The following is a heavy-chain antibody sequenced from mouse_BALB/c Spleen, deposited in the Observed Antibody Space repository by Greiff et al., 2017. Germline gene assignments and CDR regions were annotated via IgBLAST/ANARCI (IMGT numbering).Heavy chain of an antibody. CDR1: GFTFSSYG. CDR2: INSNGGST. V-gene: IGHV5-6-3*01. CDR3: ARKGPYYRDYFDY. Sequence: EVHLVESGGGLVQPGGSLKLSCAASGFTFSSYGMSWVRQTPDKRLELVATINSNGGSTYYPDSVKGRFTISRDNAKNTLYLQMSSLKSEDTAMYYCARKGPYYRDYFDYWGQGTTLTVSS. J-gene: IGHJ2*01. D-gene: IGHD1-1*01.